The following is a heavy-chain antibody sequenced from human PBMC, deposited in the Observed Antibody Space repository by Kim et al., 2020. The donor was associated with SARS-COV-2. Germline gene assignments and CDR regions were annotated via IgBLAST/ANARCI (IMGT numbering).Heavy chain of an antibody. V-gene: IGHV4-34*01. CDR3: ARVYIVVVPAAISDIRSWFDP. J-gene: IGHJ5*02. CDR2: INHSGST. D-gene: IGHD2-2*01. Sequence: SETLSLTCAVYGGSFSGYYWSWIRQPPGKGLEWIGEINHSGSTNYNPSLKSRVTISVDTSKNQFSLKLSSVTAADTAVYYCARVYIVVVPAAISDIRSWFDPWGQGTLVTVSS. CDR1: GGSFSGYY.